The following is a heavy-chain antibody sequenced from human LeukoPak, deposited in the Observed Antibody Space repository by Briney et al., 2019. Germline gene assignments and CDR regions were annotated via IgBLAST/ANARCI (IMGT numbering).Heavy chain of an antibody. J-gene: IGHJ6*03. D-gene: IGHD2-21*01. CDR3: ARVGGDRSYYYMDV. CDR1: GYTFTGYY. CDR2: INPNSGGT. V-gene: IGHV1-2*02. Sequence: GASVKVSCKASGYTFTGYYMHWVRQAPGQGLEWMGWINPNSGGTNYAQKFQGRVTMTRDTSLSTAYMELSRLRSDDTAVYYCARVGGDRSYYYMDVWGKGTTVTVSS.